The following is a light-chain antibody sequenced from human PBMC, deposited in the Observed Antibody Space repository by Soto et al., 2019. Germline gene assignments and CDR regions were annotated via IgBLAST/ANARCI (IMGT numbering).Light chain of an antibody. V-gene: IGKV3-20*01. CDR3: QRYGSSPLVT. Sequence: EIVLTQSPGTLSLSPGETATLSCRASQSVSGTYLAWYQQKPGQAPRLLIYSASSRATDIPDRFSGSGSGTDFTLTISRLEPEDFAVYYCQRYGSSPLVTFGGGTKVEI. J-gene: IGKJ4*01. CDR2: SAS. CDR1: QSVSGTY.